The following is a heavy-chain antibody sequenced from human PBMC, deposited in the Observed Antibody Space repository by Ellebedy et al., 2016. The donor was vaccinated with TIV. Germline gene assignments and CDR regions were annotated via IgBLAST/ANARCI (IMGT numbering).Heavy chain of an antibody. Sequence: MPSETLSLTCTVSGGPISSYYWSWIRQPPGKGLEWIGYIYYSGSTNYNPSLKSRVTISVDRSMNQFSLKLNSVTAADTAMYYCARELSGSDHFDYWGQGTLVTVSS. J-gene: IGHJ4*02. CDR2: IYYSGST. CDR1: GGPISSYY. CDR3: ARELSGSDHFDY. V-gene: IGHV4-59*01. D-gene: IGHD6-19*01.